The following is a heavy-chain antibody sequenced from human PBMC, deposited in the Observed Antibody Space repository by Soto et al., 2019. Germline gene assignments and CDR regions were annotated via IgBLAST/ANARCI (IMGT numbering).Heavy chain of an antibody. D-gene: IGHD1-26*01. Sequence: QVQLQESGPGLVKPSGTLSLTCTVSGGSMTSSNWWNWVRQSPGKGLEWIGEAHHSGRTNYNPSLKSRVAITXDKSKNHFSLKLSSVTAADTAVYYCARSEATGLDYWGQGTLVTVSS. CDR3: ARSEATGLDY. V-gene: IGHV4-4*02. CDR2: AHHSGRT. CDR1: GGSMTSSNW. J-gene: IGHJ4*02.